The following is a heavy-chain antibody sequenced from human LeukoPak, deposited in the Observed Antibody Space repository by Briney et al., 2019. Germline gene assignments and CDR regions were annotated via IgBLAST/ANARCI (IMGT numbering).Heavy chain of an antibody. Sequence: PSETLSLTCTVSGGSISSYYWSWIRQSPGKGLEWIGYIYYSGSTNYNPSLKSRVTISVDTSKNQFSLKLSSVTAADTAVYYCARVGYYYDSSGYYGGYYYYYYYMDVWGKGTTVTISS. CDR3: ARVGYYYDSSGYYGGYYYYYYYMDV. V-gene: IGHV4-59*01. J-gene: IGHJ6*03. CDR1: GGSISSYY. D-gene: IGHD3-22*01. CDR2: IYYSGST.